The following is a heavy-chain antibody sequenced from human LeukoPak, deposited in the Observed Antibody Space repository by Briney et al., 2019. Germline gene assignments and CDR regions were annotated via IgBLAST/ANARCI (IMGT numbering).Heavy chain of an antibody. V-gene: IGHV1-18*01. CDR2: ISAYNGNT. CDR1: GYTFTSYG. Sequence: ASVKVSRKASGYTFTSYGVSWVRQAPGQGLKWMGWISAYNGNTNYAQKLQGRVTMTTDTSTSTAYMELRSLRSDDTAVYYCARGDYGSGSYRYFDYWGQGTLVTVSS. CDR3: ARGDYGSGSYRYFDY. D-gene: IGHD3-10*01. J-gene: IGHJ4*02.